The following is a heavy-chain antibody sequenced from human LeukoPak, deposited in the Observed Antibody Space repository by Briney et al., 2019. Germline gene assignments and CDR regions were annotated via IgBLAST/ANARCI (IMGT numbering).Heavy chain of an antibody. CDR3: AKDGQSFNSMWDYLDS. V-gene: IGHV3-23*01. D-gene: IGHD1-26*01. J-gene: IGHJ4*02. Sequence: GGSLRLSCAAPGFDFSTYAMSWVRQAPGKGLEWVSGIGGGDTHYADSVKGRFTISRDNSKSMVELQMSSLRAEDTGVYYCAKDGQSFNSMWDYLDSWGRGTLVTVSS. CDR2: IGGGDT. CDR1: GFDFSTYA.